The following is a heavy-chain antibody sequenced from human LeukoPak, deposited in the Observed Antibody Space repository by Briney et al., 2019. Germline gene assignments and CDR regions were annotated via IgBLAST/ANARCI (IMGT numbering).Heavy chain of an antibody. V-gene: IGHV2-5*01. CDR3: AHGLRSPTVEMATAVLFDY. CDR1: GFSLSTSGVG. J-gene: IGHJ4*02. D-gene: IGHD5-24*01. CDR2: IYWNDDK. Sequence: SGPTLVKPTQTLTLTCTFSGFSLSTSGVGVGWIRQPPGKALEWLALIYWNDDKRYSPSLKSRLTITKDTSKNQVVLTMTNMDPVDTATYYCAHGLRSPTVEMATAVLFDYWGQGTLVTVSS.